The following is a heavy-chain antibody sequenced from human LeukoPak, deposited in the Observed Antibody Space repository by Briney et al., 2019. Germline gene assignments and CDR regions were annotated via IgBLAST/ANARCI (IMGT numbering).Heavy chain of an antibody. CDR3: ARVSSGGYFHTYYFDY. J-gene: IGHJ4*02. V-gene: IGHV4-59*13. Sequence: PSETLSLTCTVSGGSISGYYWSWIRQPPGKGLEWIGYIRYSGTTNYSPSLKSRATMSVDTSKNQFSLNLISVTAADTAIYYCARVSSGGYFHTYYFDYWGQGTLVTVSS. CDR1: GGSISGYY. D-gene: IGHD3-22*01. CDR2: IRYSGTT.